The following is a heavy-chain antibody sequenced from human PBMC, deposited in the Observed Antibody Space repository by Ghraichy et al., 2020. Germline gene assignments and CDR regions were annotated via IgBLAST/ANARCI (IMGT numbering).Heavy chain of an antibody. CDR2: ISSNGGST. CDR1: GFTFSSYA. CDR3: ARVDSLTTGIDY. D-gene: IGHD4-17*01. Sequence: LSLTCAASGFTFSSYAMHWVRQAPGKGLEYVSAISSNGGSTYYANSVKGRFTISRDNSKNTLYLQMGSLRAEDMAVYYCARVDSLTTGIDYWGQGTLVTVSS. V-gene: IGHV3-64*01. J-gene: IGHJ4*02.